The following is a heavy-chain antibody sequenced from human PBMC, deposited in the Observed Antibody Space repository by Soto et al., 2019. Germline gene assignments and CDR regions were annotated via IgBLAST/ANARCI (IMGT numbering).Heavy chain of an antibody. Sequence: QVQLQESGPGLVKPSQTLSLTCTVSGGSISSGGYYWSWIRQHPGKGLEWIGYIYYSGSTYYNPPLKTLVTISVDTTKNQFALQLSSVTAEATAVYYCARRWGKGIAAAGRRVDSWGQGTLVTVSS. J-gene: IGHJ4*02. CDR2: IYYSGST. CDR1: GGSISSGGYY. V-gene: IGHV4-31*01. D-gene: IGHD6-13*01. CDR3: ARRWGKGIAAAGRRVDS.